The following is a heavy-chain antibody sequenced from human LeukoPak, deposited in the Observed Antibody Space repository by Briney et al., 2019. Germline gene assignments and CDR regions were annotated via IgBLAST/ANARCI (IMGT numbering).Heavy chain of an antibody. CDR1: GVTFSNYA. Sequence: PGGSLRLSCAASGVTFSNYAMGWVRQAPGKGLEWVSAITGSGGNTYYADSVKGRFTISRHNSKNTLYLQMNSLRAEDTAVYYCARVRESYSDYFDYWGQGTLVTVSS. V-gene: IGHV3-23*01. CDR3: ARVRESYSDYFDY. J-gene: IGHJ4*02. D-gene: IGHD1-26*01. CDR2: ITGSGGNT.